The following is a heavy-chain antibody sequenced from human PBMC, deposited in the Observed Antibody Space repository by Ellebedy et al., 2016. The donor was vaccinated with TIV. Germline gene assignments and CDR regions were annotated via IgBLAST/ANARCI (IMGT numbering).Heavy chain of an antibody. Sequence: SLKISCAASGFTFSSYSISWVRQAPGKGLEWVSGISWNSGKIGYADSVKGRFTISRDNAKNSLYLQMNSLRVEDTALYYCEKDISGGIITGTTLADYYGMDVWGQGTTVTGSS. CDR1: GFTFSSYS. CDR3: EKDISGGIITGTTLADYYGMDV. CDR2: ISWNSGKI. D-gene: IGHD1-7*01. V-gene: IGHV3-9*01. J-gene: IGHJ6*02.